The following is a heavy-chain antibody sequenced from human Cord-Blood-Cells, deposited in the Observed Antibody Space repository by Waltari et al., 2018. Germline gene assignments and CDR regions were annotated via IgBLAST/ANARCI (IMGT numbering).Heavy chain of an antibody. Sequence: EVQLVESGGGLIQPGGSLRLSCEASGFTVSSNYMSWVRPAPGKGLESVSVIYGRRSTHYAECSKGQLTITRDNTNNTLYLQMNSLRAEDTGVYYCARDVSNYEGMDVWGQGTTVTVSS. CDR1: GFTVSSNY. D-gene: IGHD4-4*01. J-gene: IGHJ6*02. V-gene: IGHV3-53*01. CDR2: IYGRRST. CDR3: ARDVSNYEGMDV.